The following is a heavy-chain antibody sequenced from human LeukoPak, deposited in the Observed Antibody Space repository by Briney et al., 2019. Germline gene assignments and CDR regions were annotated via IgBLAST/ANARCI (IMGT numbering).Heavy chain of an antibody. Sequence: SETLSLTCTVSGDSISSYYWSWIRQPPGKGLEYIGYIYYSGSTNYNPSLKSRVTISVDTPKNQFSLKLSSVTAADTAVYYCARRNPLPYGSWGNFDYWGQGTLVTVSS. D-gene: IGHD1-26*01. J-gene: IGHJ4*02. CDR3: ARRNPLPYGSWGNFDY. CDR1: GDSISSYY. V-gene: IGHV4-59*08. CDR2: IYYSGST.